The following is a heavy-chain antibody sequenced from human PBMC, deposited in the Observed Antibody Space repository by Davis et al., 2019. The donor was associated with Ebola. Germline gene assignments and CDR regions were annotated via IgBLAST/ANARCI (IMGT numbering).Heavy chain of an antibody. CDR2: INPSGGST. V-gene: IGHV1-18*01. D-gene: IGHD1-26*01. J-gene: IGHJ3*02. CDR1: GYTFRSYG. Sequence: AASVKVSCKASGYTFRSYGISWVRQAPGQGLEWMGIINPSGGSTSYAQKFQGRVTMTTDTSTGTAYLDLRSLRSDDTAVYFCARTSIVGTTTTASDIWGQGTLVTVSS. CDR3: ARTSIVGTTTTASDI.